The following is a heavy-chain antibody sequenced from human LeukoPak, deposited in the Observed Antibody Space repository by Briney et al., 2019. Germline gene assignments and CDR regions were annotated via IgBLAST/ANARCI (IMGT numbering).Heavy chain of an antibody. V-gene: IGHV3-21*01. CDR1: GFTFSNYS. Sequence: GGSLRLSCAASGFTFSNYSMNWVRQAPGKGLEWVSSISSTSTYIYYADSVKGRFTISRDNAKNSLYLQMNSLRAEDTAIYYCARDTSFVYWGQGTLVTVSS. D-gene: IGHD3-3*01. CDR2: ISSTSTYI. J-gene: IGHJ4*02. CDR3: ARDTSFVY.